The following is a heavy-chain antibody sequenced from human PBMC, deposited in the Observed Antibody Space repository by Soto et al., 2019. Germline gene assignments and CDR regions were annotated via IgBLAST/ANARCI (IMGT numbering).Heavy chain of an antibody. D-gene: IGHD2-8*01. J-gene: IGHJ4*02. CDR2: ISDSDDDT. Sequence: EVQLLESGGGLGQPGGSLRLSCTASGFTFRKYAMSWVLQAPGKGLGWISGISDSDDDTYYADSVRGRFTIPRDNSKNTLYLQMSSLRGDDTAVYYCAKDGGVSARYFDTWGQGTLVTVSS. CDR3: AKDGGVSARYFDT. V-gene: IGHV3-23*01. CDR1: GFTFRKYA.